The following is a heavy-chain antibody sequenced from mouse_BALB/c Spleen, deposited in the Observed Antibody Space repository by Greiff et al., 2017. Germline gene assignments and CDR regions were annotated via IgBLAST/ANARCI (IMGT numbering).Heavy chain of an antibody. Sequence: VMLVESGAELAKPGASVKMSCKASGYTFTSYWMHWVKQRPGQGLEWIGYINPSTGYTEYNQKFKDKATLTADKSSSTAYMQLSSLTSEDSAVYYCARRWLPGLFAYWGQGTLVTVSA. D-gene: IGHD2-3*01. CDR1: GYTFTSYW. J-gene: IGHJ3*01. V-gene: IGHV1-7*01. CDR2: INPSTGYT. CDR3: ARRWLPGLFAY.